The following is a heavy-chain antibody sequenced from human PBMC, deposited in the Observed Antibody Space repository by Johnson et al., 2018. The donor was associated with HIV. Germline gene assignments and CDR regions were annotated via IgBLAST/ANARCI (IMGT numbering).Heavy chain of an antibody. V-gene: IGHV3-66*01. Sequence: MMLVESGGGLVQPGGSLRLSCAASGFTFSSYWMTWVRQAPGKGLEWVSVIYSGDTTYYADSVKGRFTISRDNSKNTLYLQMNSLRAEDTAVYYCASGVVTLSFDIWGQGTMVTVSS. CDR1: GFTFSSYW. CDR2: IYSGDTT. J-gene: IGHJ3*02. D-gene: IGHD3-3*01. CDR3: ASGVVTLSFDI.